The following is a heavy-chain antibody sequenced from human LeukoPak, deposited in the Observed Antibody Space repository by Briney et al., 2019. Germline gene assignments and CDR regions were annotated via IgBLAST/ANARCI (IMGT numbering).Heavy chain of an antibody. CDR1: GGSISSGGYY. J-gene: IGHJ4*02. CDR2: INHSGST. CDR3: ARALGGLYGRDY. V-gene: IGHV4-61*08. Sequence: SETLSLTCTVSGGSISSGGYYWSWIRQPPGKGLEWIGEINHSGSTNYNPSLKSRVTISVDTSKNQFSLKLSSVTAADTAVYYCARALGGLYGRDYWGQGTLVTVSS. D-gene: IGHD3/OR15-3a*01.